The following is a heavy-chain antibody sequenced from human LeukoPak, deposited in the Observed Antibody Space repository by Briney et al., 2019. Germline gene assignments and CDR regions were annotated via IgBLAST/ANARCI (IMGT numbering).Heavy chain of an antibody. Sequence: GGSLRLSCAASGFDFKTLGMSWARQAPGKGLEWVSAIGGSGNTIYYADSVRGRFSISRDNSKNTVYLQMNSLKVEDTAVYFCAKDWVGQGSWGDSWGQGTLVTVSS. D-gene: IGHD1-26*01. CDR2: IGGSGNTI. CDR1: GFDFKTLG. CDR3: AKDWVGQGSWGDS. V-gene: IGHV3-23*01. J-gene: IGHJ4*02.